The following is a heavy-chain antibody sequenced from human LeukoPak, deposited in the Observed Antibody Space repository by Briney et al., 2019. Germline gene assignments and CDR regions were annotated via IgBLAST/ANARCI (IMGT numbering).Heavy chain of an antibody. CDR2: ISYDGSNE. V-gene: IGHV3-30*04. CDR3: AKDYEPLVGVHRWGDWFDP. CDR1: GFTFSSYV. D-gene: IGHD1-26*01. J-gene: IGHJ5*02. Sequence: SGGSLRLSCAASGFTFSSYVMHWVRQAPGKGLEWVAIISYDGSNEYYADSVKGRFTISRDNSKNTLYLQMNSLRAEDTAVYYCAKDYEPLVGVHRWGDWFDPWGQGTLVTVSS.